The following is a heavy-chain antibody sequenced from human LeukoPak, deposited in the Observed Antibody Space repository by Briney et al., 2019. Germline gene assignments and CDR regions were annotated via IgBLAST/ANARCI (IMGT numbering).Heavy chain of an antibody. J-gene: IGHJ4*02. CDR3: ARARYHTEMTYFRTVYYFDY. CDR2: INHSGST. V-gene: IGHV4-34*01. Sequence: SETLPLTCAVYGGSFSGYYWSWIRQPPGKGLEWIGEINHSGSTNYNPSLKSRVTISVDTSKNQFSLKLSSVTAADTAVYYCARARYHTEMTYFRTVYYFDYWGQGTLVTVSS. D-gene: IGHD3/OR15-3a*01. CDR1: GGSFSGYY.